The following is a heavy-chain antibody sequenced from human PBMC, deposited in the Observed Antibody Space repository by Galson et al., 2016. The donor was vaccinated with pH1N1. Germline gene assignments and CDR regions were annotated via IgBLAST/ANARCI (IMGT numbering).Heavy chain of an antibody. CDR2: IIPILGMT. CDR1: GVTFSTFA. CDR3: ARDRHYGDDRAFDH. Sequence: SVKVSCKAFGVTFSTFAITWVRQAPGQGLEWMGRIIPILGMTNYAQRFHGRVTIAADTSTYTAYMELSSLRSDDTAMYYCARDRHYGDDRAFDHWGRGTLVTVSS. D-gene: IGHD5-12*01. J-gene: IGHJ4*02. V-gene: IGHV1-69*04.